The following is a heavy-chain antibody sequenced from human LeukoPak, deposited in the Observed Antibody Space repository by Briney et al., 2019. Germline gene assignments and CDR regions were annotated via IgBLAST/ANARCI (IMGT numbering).Heavy chain of an antibody. V-gene: IGHV3-30*04. CDR2: ISNDGSNR. CDR1: GFTFSSYA. Sequence: GGSLRLSCAASGFTFSSYAIHWVRQAPGKGLEWVAVISNDGSNRYYADSVKGRFTISRDNSKHTLYLQMNSLRPEDTAVYYCARGGETMIVEIQYFQHWGQGTLVTVSS. CDR3: ARGGETMIVEIQYFQH. J-gene: IGHJ1*01. D-gene: IGHD3-22*01.